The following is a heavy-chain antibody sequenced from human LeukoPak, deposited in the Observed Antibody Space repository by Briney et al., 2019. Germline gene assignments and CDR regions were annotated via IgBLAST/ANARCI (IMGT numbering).Heavy chain of an antibody. CDR3: ARGFGSGWYVY. CDR2: INHSGST. J-gene: IGHJ4*02. Sequence: SETLSLTCAVYGGSFSGYYWSWIRQPPGKGLEWIGEINHSGSTNYNPSLKSRATISVDTSKNQFSLKLSSVTAADTAVYYCARGFGSGWYVYWGQGTLVTVSS. D-gene: IGHD6-19*01. CDR1: GGSFSGYY. V-gene: IGHV4-34*01.